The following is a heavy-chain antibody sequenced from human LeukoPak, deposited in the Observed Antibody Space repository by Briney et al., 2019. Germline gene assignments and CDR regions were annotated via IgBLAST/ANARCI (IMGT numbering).Heavy chain of an antibody. CDR3: ARDPPGADSWRYAFDY. D-gene: IGHD1-26*01. V-gene: IGHV1-2*02. Sequence: ASVKVSCKASGYTFTGYYMRWVRQAPGQGLEWMGWINPNSGGTNYAQKFQGRVTMTRDTSISTAYMELSRLRSDDTAVYYCARDPPGADSWRYAFDYWGQGTLVTVSS. CDR1: GYTFTGYY. J-gene: IGHJ4*02. CDR2: INPNSGGT.